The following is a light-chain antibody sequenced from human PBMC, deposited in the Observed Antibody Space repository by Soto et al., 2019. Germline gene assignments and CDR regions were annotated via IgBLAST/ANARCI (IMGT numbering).Light chain of an antibody. CDR1: QGISSW. CDR3: QQYDNLSIT. J-gene: IGKJ5*01. CDR2: AAS. Sequence: DIQMTQSPSSVSASVGDRVTITCRASQGISSWLAWYQQKPGKAPKLLIYAASSLQSEVPSRFSGSGSGTDFTFTISSLQPEDIATYYCQQYDNLSITFGQGTRLEIK. V-gene: IGKV1-12*01.